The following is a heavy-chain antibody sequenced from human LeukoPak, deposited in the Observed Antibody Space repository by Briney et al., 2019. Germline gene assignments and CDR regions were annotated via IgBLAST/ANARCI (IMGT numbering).Heavy chain of an antibody. CDR1: GFTFSDYY. D-gene: IGHD3-9*01. CDR2: ISSSGSTI. V-gene: IGHV3-11*01. J-gene: IGHJ4*02. Sequence: GGSLRLSCAASGFTFSDYYMSWIRQAPGKGLEWVSYISSSGSTIYYADSVKGRFTISRDNAKNSLYLQMNSLRAEDTAVYYCARDPGRGRYFDWLLPGYWGQGTLVTVSS. CDR3: ARDPGRGRYFDWLLPGY.